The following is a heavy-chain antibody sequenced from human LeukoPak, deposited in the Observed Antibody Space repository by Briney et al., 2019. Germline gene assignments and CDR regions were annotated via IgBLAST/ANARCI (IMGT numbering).Heavy chain of an antibody. CDR2: ISGSGGST. Sequence: QSGGSLRLSCAASGFTFSSYAMSWVRQAPGKGLEWVSAISGSGGSTYYADSVKGRFTISRDNSKNTLYLQMNSLRAKDTAVYYCAKVPSSWYYFDYWGQGTLVTVSS. CDR1: GFTFSSYA. J-gene: IGHJ4*02. V-gene: IGHV3-23*01. D-gene: IGHD6-13*01. CDR3: AKVPSSWYYFDY.